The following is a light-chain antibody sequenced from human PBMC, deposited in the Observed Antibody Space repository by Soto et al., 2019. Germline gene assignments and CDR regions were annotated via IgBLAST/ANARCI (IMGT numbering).Light chain of an antibody. Sequence: EIVLTQSPVTLSLSPGERATLSCMASQSVSSSLAWYQQKPCQAPRLLIYDAANRATGIPARLSGSGSETDFNLTVSSLELEGFAVYYCEQHSNWPFSCGGGTKVEIK. J-gene: IGKJ4*01. CDR1: QSVSSS. V-gene: IGKV3-11*01. CDR2: DAA. CDR3: EQHSNWPFS.